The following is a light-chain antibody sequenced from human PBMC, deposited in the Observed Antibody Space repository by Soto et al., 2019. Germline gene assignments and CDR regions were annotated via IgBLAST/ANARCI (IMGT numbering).Light chain of an antibody. CDR1: ETVRNW. J-gene: IGKJ1*01. CDR3: QQYDIFPLT. V-gene: IGKV1-5*03. Sequence: ASETVRNWLAWFQQRPGRPPKLLIYKTSRLESGVPARFSGSGFGTDFTLTITSLQPEDFATYYCQQYDIFPLTFGQGTKVDI. CDR2: KTS.